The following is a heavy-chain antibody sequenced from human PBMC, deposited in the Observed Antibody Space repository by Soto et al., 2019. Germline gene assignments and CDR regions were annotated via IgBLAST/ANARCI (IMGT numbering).Heavy chain of an antibody. CDR1: GFTVSSNY. Sequence: PRLSCAASGFTVSSNYMSWVRQAPGKGLEWVSVIYSGGSTYYADSVKGRFTISRDNSKNTLYLQMNSLRAEDTAVYYCARWKPDDSSGYYYPSDAFDIWGQGTMVTVSS. CDR3: ARWKPDDSSGYYYPSDAFDI. D-gene: IGHD3-22*01. J-gene: IGHJ3*02. V-gene: IGHV3-53*01. CDR2: IYSGGST.